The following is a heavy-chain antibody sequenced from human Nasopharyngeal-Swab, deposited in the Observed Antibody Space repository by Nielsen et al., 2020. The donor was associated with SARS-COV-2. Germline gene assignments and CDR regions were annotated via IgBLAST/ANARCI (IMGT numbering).Heavy chain of an antibody. CDR2: IRSKNYGGAP. CDR1: GFTFGDYA. V-gene: IGHV3-49*01. Sequence: GESLKISCTTSGFTFGDYAMSWFRQAPGKGLEWVGFIRSKNYGGAPEYSASVKGRFTSSRDGAESIAFLKMNSLENEDTGVYYCARSVGSSYGQGAFDIWGHGTMVTVSS. J-gene: IGHJ3*02. CDR3: ARSVGSSYGQGAFDI. D-gene: IGHD1-26*01.